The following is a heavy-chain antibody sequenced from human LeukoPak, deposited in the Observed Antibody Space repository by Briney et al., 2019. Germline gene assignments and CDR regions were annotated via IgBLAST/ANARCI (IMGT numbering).Heavy chain of an antibody. Sequence: GGSLRLSCAASGFTFDDYGMSWVRQAPGKGLEWVSGTNWNGGSTGYADSVKGRFTIFRDNVRNSLYLQMNNLRGEDTALYYCARGSGSYYRYFDYWGQGTLVTVSS. V-gene: IGHV3-20*04. CDR2: TNWNGGST. J-gene: IGHJ4*02. CDR3: ARGSGSYYRYFDY. D-gene: IGHD1-26*01. CDR1: GFTFDDYG.